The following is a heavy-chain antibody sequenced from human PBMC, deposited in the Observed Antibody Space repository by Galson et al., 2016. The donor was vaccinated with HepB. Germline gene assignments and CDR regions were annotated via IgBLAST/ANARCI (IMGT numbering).Heavy chain of an antibody. D-gene: IGHD6-19*01. CDR2: IPGSGDVT. J-gene: IGHJ4*02. V-gene: IGHV3-23*01. CDR3: AGFSPKYSSGWYYLDF. Sequence: SLRLSCAASGFSFSLYTMNWIRQSPGKGLERVSSIPGSGDVTHYADSVKGRFTVSRDNSRNTLYLQMNSLRAEDTAIYYCAGFSPKYSSGWYYLDFWGQGTLVTVSS. CDR1: GFSFSLYT.